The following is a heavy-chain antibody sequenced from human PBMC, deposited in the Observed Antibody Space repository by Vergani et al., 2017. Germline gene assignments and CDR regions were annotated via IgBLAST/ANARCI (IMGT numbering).Heavy chain of an antibody. CDR1: GGTFSSYA. V-gene: IGHV1-69*01. CDR3: ATLGGIVVVPAATDHYYYMDV. CDR2: IIPFFGTA. D-gene: IGHD2-2*01. Sequence: QVQLVQSGAEVKKPGSSVKVSCKASGGTFSSYAISWVRQAPGQGLEWMGGIIPFFGTANYAQKFQGRVTITADESTSTAYMELSSLRSEDTAVYYCATLGGIVVVPAATDHYYYMDVWGKGTTVTVSS. J-gene: IGHJ6*03.